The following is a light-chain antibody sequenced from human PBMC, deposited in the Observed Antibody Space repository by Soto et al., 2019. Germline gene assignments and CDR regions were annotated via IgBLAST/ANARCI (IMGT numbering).Light chain of an antibody. CDR3: QQLGT. CDR2: GAS. Sequence: EIVLTQSPGTLSLSPGERATLSCRASQSVSSSYLAWYQQKPGQAPRLLIYGASSRATGIPDRFSGSGSGTDFTLTISRLEPEDVAVYYCQQLGTFDPGNKVDIK. V-gene: IGKV3-20*01. CDR1: QSVSSSY. J-gene: IGKJ3*01.